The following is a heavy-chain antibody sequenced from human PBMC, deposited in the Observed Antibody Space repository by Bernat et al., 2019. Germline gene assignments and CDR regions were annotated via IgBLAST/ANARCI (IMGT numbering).Heavy chain of an antibody. CDR1: GFTFSSYA. J-gene: IGHJ4*02. CDR2: ISYDGSNK. D-gene: IGHD3-10*01. Sequence: LVESGGGVVQPGRSLRLSCAASGFTFSSYAMHWVRQAPGKGLEWVAVISYDGSNKYYADSVKGRFTISRDNSKNTLYLQMNSLRAEDTAVYYCARGYGTGLGTPFDYWGQGTLVTVSS. CDR3: ARGYGTGLGTPFDY. V-gene: IGHV3-30*01.